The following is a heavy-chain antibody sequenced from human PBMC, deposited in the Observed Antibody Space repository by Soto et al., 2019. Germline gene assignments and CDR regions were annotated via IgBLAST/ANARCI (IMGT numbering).Heavy chain of an antibody. CDR3: ARRSTVTYDY. CDR1: GGSITSNSDY. D-gene: IGHD4-17*01. CDR2: FYYSEST. J-gene: IGHJ4*02. V-gene: IGHV4-39*01. Sequence: PSGTLSLTCTVSGGSITSNSDYWGWIRQPPGKGLEWIGSFYYSESTYFNPSLKSRVTISVDTSKNQFSLKLSAVTAADTAVYYCARRSTVTYDYWGQGILVTVSS.